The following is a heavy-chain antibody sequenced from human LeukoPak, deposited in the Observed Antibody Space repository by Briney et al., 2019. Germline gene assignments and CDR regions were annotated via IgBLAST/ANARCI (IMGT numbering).Heavy chain of an antibody. D-gene: IGHD3-3*01. Sequence: PSETLSLTCAVSGYSISSGYYWGWIRQPPGKGLEWIGSIYHSGSTYYNPSLKSRVTISVDTSKNQFSLKLSSVAAADTPVFYCARRRITIFGVVGAFDIWGQGTMVTVSS. CDR1: GYSISSGYY. V-gene: IGHV4-38-2*01. CDR3: ARRRITIFGVVGAFDI. J-gene: IGHJ3*02. CDR2: IYHSGST.